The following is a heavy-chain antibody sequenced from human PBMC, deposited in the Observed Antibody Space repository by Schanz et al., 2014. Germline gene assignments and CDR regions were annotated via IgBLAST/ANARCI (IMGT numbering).Heavy chain of an antibody. CDR1: GFSFSGFA. CDR2: VSHDGFTK. V-gene: IGHV3-30*04. D-gene: IGHD6-19*01. Sequence: QVQLEESGGGVVQPGGSLRLSCVASGFSFSGFAVHWVRQAPGKGLEWVSIVSHDGFTKHYADSVRGRFTLSRDNSKNTVYLQMNSLIAEDTALYFCATDYSGGGCHIWGQGTMVTVSS. J-gene: IGHJ3*02. CDR3: ATDYSGGGCHI.